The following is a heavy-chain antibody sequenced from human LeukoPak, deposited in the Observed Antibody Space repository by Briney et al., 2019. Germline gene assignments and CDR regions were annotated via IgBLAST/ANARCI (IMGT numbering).Heavy chain of an antibody. Sequence: PGGSLRLSCVTAGVMFTTYAMTWVRQAPGKGREWVSIISGSGERAYYADSVKGRFTVSRDNSKNTLFLQMKSLRAEDTAVYYCVSQSYSGSDNYYFHYWGQGTLVAVSS. D-gene: IGHD1-26*01. CDR2: ISGSGERA. V-gene: IGHV3-23*01. J-gene: IGHJ4*02. CDR3: VSQSYSGSDNYYFHY. CDR1: GVMFTTYA.